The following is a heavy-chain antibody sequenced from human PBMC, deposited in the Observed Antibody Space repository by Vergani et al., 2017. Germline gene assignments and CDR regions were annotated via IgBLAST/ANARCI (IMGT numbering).Heavy chain of an antibody. J-gene: IGHJ4*02. Sequence: QVQLVQSGAEVKKPGASVKVSCKASGYTFTSYYMHWVRQAPGQGLEWMGIINPSGGSTSYAQKFQGRVTMNRDTSTSTVYMELSSLRSEDTSVYYCARDAPTDLGYGDYLRAPPYFDYWGQGTLVTVSS. CDR3: ARDAPTDLGYGDYLRAPPYFDY. V-gene: IGHV1-46*01. D-gene: IGHD4-17*01. CDR1: GYTFTSYY. CDR2: INPSGGST.